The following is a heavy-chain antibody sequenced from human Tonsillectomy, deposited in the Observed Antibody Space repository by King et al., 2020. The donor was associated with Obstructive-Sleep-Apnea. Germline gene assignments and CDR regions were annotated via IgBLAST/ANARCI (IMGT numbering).Heavy chain of an antibody. V-gene: IGHV4-31*03. CDR2: IYYSGST. Sequence: QLQESGPGLVKPSQTLSLTCTVSGGSISSGGYYWSWIRQHPGKGLEWIGYIYYSGSTYYNQSLKSRVTISVDTSKNQFSLKLSSVTAADTAVYYCARCIVWGDYDILTGYTRFYYWGQGTLVTVSS. CDR3: ARCIVWGDYDILTGYTRFYY. J-gene: IGHJ4*02. CDR1: GGSISSGGYY. D-gene: IGHD3-9*01.